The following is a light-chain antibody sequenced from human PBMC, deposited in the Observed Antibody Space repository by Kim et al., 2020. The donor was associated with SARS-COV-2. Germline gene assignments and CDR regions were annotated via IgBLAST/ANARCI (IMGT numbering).Light chain of an antibody. Sequence: GQWVTISCSGGRSNVGRNYVYWFQHLPGTAPKLLIERNDQRPSGVPARFSGSKSGTSASLAISGLQPEDDADYYCEAWDDSLNGPVFGGGTQLTVL. CDR1: RSNVGRNY. CDR3: EAWDDSLNGPV. CDR2: RND. V-gene: IGLV1-44*01. J-gene: IGLJ3*02.